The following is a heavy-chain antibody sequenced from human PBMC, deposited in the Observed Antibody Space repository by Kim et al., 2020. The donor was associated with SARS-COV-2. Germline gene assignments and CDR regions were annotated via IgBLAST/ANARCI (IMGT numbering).Heavy chain of an antibody. J-gene: IGHJ6*02. CDR2: INHSGST. CDR1: GGSFSGYY. D-gene: IGHD1-26*01. Sequence: SETLSLTCAVYGGSFSGYYWSWIRQPPGKGLEWIGEINHSGSTNYNPSLKSRVTISVDTSKNQFSLKLSSVTAADTAVYYCARWPTYYYYGMDVWGQGTTVTVSS. CDR3: ARWPTYYYYGMDV. V-gene: IGHV4-34*01.